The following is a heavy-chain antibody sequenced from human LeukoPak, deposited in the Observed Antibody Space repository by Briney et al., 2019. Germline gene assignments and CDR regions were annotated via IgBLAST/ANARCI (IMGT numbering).Heavy chain of an antibody. CDR2: VTSSGDRT. CDR1: GFTFSSYS. Sequence: GGSLRLSCAASGFTFSSYSMNWVRRTPGKGLEWVSTVTSSGDRTYYTDSVKGRFTISRDNSKNTLYLQMNSLRAEDAAVYYCAKDPQFWGQGTLVTVSS. V-gene: IGHV3-23*01. J-gene: IGHJ1*01. CDR3: AKDPQF.